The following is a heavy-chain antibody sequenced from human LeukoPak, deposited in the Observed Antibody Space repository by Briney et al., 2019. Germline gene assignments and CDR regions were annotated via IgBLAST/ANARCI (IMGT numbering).Heavy chain of an antibody. CDR3: AKEGSSSWYYFDY. J-gene: IGHJ4*02. D-gene: IGHD6-13*01. V-gene: IGHV3-23*01. CDR1: GFTFSSYS. CDR2: ISASGGST. Sequence: GGSLRLSCAASGFTFSSYSMNWVRQAPGKGLEWVSAISASGGSTYYADSVKGRFIISRDNSRNTLYLQMNSLRAEDTAVYYCAKEGSSSWYYFDYWGQGTLVTVSS.